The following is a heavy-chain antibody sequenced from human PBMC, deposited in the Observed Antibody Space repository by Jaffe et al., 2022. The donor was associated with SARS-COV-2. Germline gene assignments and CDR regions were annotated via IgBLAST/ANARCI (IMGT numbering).Heavy chain of an antibody. CDR2: IYHGGTS. CDR3: ARVFCDTTGCFRIDY. D-gene: IGHD2-2*01. V-gene: IGHV4-4*02. CDR1: DDSVSSSHW. J-gene: IGHJ4*02. Sequence: QVQLQESGPGLVKPSGTLSLTCAVSDDSVSSSHWWTWVRQPPGEGLEWIGEIYHGGTSHYNPSLKSRVTISIDKSKNQFSLKLSSVTAADTAVYYCARVFCDTTGCFRIDYWGQGTLATVSS.